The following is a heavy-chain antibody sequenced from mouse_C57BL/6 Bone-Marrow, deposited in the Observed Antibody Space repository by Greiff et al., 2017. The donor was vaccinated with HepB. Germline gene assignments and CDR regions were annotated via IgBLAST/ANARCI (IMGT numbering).Heavy chain of an antibody. CDR3: TFTTVVATRYAMDY. CDR1: GFNIKDDY. Sequence: VQLKESGAELVRPGASVKLSCTASGFNIKDDYMHWVKQRPEQGLEWIGWIDPENGDTEYASKFQGKATITADTSSNTAYLQLSSLTSEDTAVYYCTFTTVVATRYAMDYWGQGTSVTVSS. D-gene: IGHD1-1*01. V-gene: IGHV14-4*01. CDR2: IDPENGDT. J-gene: IGHJ4*01.